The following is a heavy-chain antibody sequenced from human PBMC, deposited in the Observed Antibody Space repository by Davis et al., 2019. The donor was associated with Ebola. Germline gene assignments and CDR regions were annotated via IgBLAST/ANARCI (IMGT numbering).Heavy chain of an antibody. J-gene: IGHJ4*02. Sequence: GESLKISCAASGFTFSNASMSWVRQAPGKGLEWVGRIKSKTDGGTTDYAAPVKGRFTISRDDSKNTLYLQMSNLRAEDTAMYYCARDHVVAGVIFDFWGQGTLVTVSS. D-gene: IGHD6-19*01. CDR2: IKSKTDGGTT. CDR1: GFTFSNAS. V-gene: IGHV3-15*01. CDR3: ARDHVVAGVIFDF.